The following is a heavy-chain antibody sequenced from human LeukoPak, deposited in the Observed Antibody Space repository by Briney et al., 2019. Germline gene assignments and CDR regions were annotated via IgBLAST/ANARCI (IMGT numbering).Heavy chain of an antibody. J-gene: IGHJ4*02. D-gene: IGHD5-18*01. CDR1: GGSFSGYH. CDR3: ARGPFGYSYGRWGY. V-gene: IGHV4-34*01. CDR2: INHSGST. Sequence: PSETLSLTCAVYGGSFSGYHWSWIRQPPGKGLEWIGEINHSGSTNYDPSLKSRVTISVDTSKNQFSLKLSSVTAAGTAVYYCARGPFGYSYGRWGYWGQGTLVTVSS.